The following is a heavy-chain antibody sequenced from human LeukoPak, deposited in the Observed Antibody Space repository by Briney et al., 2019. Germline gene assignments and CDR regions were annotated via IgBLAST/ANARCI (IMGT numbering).Heavy chain of an antibody. CDR1: GYTFTSYD. CDR2: MNPNSGNT. J-gene: IGHJ5*02. Sequence: GASVKVSCKASGYTFTSYDINWVRQATGQGLEWMGWMNPNSGNTGYAQKFQGRVTMTRNTSINTAYMELSSLGSEDTAVYYCARVDYDILTGYSPNWFDPWGQETLVTVSS. D-gene: IGHD3-9*01. V-gene: IGHV1-8*01. CDR3: ARVDYDILTGYSPNWFDP.